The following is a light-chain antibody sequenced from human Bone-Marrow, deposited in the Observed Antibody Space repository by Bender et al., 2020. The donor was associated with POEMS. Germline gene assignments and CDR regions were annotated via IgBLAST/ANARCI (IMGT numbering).Light chain of an antibody. Sequence: QSALTQPRSVSGSPGQSVTLSCTGTISDVGGYNYVSWYQQHPGKAPKLMIYDVSKWPSGVPDRFSGSKSGNTASLTISGLQAEDEADYYCYSYAGWNTFVVFGGGTKLTVL. V-gene: IGLV2-11*01. CDR3: YSYAGWNTFVV. CDR1: ISDVGGYNY. J-gene: IGLJ2*01. CDR2: DVS.